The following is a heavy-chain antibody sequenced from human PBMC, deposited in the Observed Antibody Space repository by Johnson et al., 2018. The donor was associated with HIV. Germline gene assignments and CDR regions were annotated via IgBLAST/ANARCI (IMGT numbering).Heavy chain of an antibody. Sequence: VQLVESGGGLVQPGGSLRLSCAASGFTFSSYAMSWVRQAPGKGLEWVSAISGSGGSTYYADSVQGRFTISRDNSKNTLYLQMNSLRAEDTAVYYCAKALLLWFGEALHAFDIWGQGTMVTVSS. CDR3: AKALLLWFGEALHAFDI. V-gene: IGHV3-23*04. CDR2: ISGSGGST. D-gene: IGHD3-10*01. J-gene: IGHJ3*02. CDR1: GFTFSSYA.